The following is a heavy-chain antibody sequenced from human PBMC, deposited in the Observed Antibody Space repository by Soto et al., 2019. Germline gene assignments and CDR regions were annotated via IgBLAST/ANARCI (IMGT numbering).Heavy chain of an antibody. CDR2: IYYSGSA. J-gene: IGHJ6*02. CDR3: ARHGVDYGDYASYYYYGMDV. V-gene: IGHV4-39*01. Sequence: QVQLQESGPGLVKPSETLSLTGTVSGGSISRGPDYWGWIRQPPGKGLEWIGFIYYSGSAYYNPSLKSRVAISIDTSKNQFSLKLTSVTAADTAVFYCARHGVDYGDYASYYYYGMDVWGRGTTVTVSS. CDR1: GGSISRGPDY. D-gene: IGHD4-17*01.